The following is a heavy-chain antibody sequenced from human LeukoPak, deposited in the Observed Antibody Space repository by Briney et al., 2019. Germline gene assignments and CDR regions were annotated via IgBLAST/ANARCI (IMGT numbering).Heavy chain of an antibody. CDR3: ARDRRVVAATYNWFDP. Sequence: GGSLRLSCAASGFTFSSYAMHWVRQAPGKGLEWVAVISYDGSNKYYADSVKGRFTISRDNSKNTLYLQMNSLRAEDTAVYYCARDRRVVAATYNWFDPWGQGTLVTVSS. V-gene: IGHV3-30-3*01. CDR1: GFTFSSYA. CDR2: ISYDGSNK. J-gene: IGHJ5*02. D-gene: IGHD2-15*01.